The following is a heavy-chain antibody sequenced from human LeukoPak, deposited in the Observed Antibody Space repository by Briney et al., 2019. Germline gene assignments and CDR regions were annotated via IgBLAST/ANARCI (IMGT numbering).Heavy chain of an antibody. CDR1: GGSISSYY. CDR2: IYYSGST. D-gene: IGHD3-10*02. J-gene: IGHJ6*02. Sequence: SETLSLTCTVSGGSISSYYWSWIRQPPGKVLEWIGYIYYSGSTNYNPSLKSRVTISVDTSKNQFSLKLSSVTAADTAVYYCARAMFYYYYGMDVWGQGTTVTVSS. V-gene: IGHV4-59*01. CDR3: ARAMFYYYYGMDV.